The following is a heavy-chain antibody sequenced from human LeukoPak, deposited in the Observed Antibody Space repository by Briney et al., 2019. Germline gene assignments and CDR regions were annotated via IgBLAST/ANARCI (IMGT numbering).Heavy chain of an antibody. D-gene: IGHD3-10*01. CDR2: ISGSGGST. J-gene: IGHJ4*02. CDR3: ATLWFGELGLY. CDR1: GFTFRSYA. Sequence: GGSLRLSCPASGFTFRSYAMSWVRQAPGKGLEGVSAISGSGGSTYYADSVKGRFTISRDNSKNTLSLQMNSLRAEDTAVYYCATLWFGELGLYWGQGTLVSVSS. V-gene: IGHV3-23*01.